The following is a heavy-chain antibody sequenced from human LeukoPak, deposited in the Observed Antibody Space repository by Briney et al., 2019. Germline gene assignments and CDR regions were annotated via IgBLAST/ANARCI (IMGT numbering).Heavy chain of an antibody. Sequence: SGGSLRLSCATSGXTFSNYGIHWVRQAPGKGLEWVAVVSSDGIVQHYADSVKGRFTISRDNSKKTLYLQMNSLRGDDAAVYYCVKEGTAHVSSWYDYWGQGTLVTVSS. J-gene: IGHJ4*02. CDR2: VSSDGIVQ. CDR3: VKEGTAHVSSWYDY. CDR1: GXTFSNYG. D-gene: IGHD6-13*01. V-gene: IGHV3-30*18.